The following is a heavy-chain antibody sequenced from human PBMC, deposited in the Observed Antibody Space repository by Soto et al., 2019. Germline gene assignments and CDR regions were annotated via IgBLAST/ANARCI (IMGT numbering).Heavy chain of an antibody. J-gene: IGHJ6*02. Sequence: QVKLVQSGAEVKKPGCSVKVSCKASGGTFSSYAISWVRQAPGQGIECMGGIIPIFGTANYEQKFQGKVTMTTDESTSTAYMELSSLRSEDTAVYYCARDIEYSSSSLYYYYDMDVWGQGTTVTVSS. CDR1: GGTFSSYA. CDR2: IIPIFGTA. D-gene: IGHD6-6*01. V-gene: IGHV1-69*01. CDR3: ARDIEYSSSSLYYYYDMDV.